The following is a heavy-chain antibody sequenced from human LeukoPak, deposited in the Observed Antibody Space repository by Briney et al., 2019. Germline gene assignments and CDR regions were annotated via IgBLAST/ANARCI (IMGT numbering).Heavy chain of an antibody. J-gene: IGHJ4*02. D-gene: IGHD2-2*01. CDR1: GFTFRNHG. Sequence: GGSLRLSCAASGFTFRNHGMNWVRQAPGKGQEWVSGISPSGDIKYYADSVKGRFTISRDNSKNTLYLQMNSLRAEDTAFYYCAKGFYQLLPFDYWGQGTLVTVSS. CDR2: ISPSGDIK. CDR3: AKGFYQLLPFDY. V-gene: IGHV3-23*01.